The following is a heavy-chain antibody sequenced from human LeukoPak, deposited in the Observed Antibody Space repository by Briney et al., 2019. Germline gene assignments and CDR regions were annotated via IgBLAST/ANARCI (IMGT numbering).Heavy chain of an antibody. CDR2: INHSGST. CDR1: GGSFSGYY. J-gene: IGHJ4*02. D-gene: IGHD5-24*01. Sequence: SETLSLTCAVSGGSFSGYYWSWIRQPPGKGLEWIGDINHSGSTNYNPSLKSRVTISVDTSKNQFSLKLSSVTAADTAVYYCARLEAYNAPFTYWGQGTLVTVSS. V-gene: IGHV4-34*01. CDR3: ARLEAYNAPFTY.